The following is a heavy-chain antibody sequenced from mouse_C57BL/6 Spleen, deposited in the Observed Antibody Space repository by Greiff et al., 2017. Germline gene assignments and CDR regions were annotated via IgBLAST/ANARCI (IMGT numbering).Heavy chain of an antibody. CDR1: GYTFTSYG. Sequence: VKLMESGAELARPGASVKLSCKASGYTFTSYGISWVKQRTGQGLEWIGELYPRSGNTYYNEKFKGKATLTADKSSSTAYMELRSLTSEDSAVYFCARGGVTVYYFDYWGQGTTLTVSS. D-gene: IGHD2-13*01. CDR3: ARGGVTVYYFDY. V-gene: IGHV1-81*01. CDR2: LYPRSGNT. J-gene: IGHJ2*01.